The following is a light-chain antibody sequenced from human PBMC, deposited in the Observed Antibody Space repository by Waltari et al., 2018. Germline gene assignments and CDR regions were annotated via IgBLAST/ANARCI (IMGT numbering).Light chain of an antibody. CDR1: SFPNQF. CDR3: QSADSSGTYEV. V-gene: IGLV3-25*03. J-gene: IGLJ1*01. CDR2: KDT. Sequence: SYYLTHPPSFSFSPLHTSIITFSLYSFPNQFSYLYQHKPGQAPVVVIYKDTERPSGIPERFSGCSSGTTVTLTISGVQAEDEADYYCQSADSSGTYEVFGTGTKVTVL.